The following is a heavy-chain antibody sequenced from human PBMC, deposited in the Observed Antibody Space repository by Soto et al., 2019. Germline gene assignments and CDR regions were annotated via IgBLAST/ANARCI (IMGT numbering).Heavy chain of an antibody. CDR2: ITSNGDYT. V-gene: IGHV3-64*01. Sequence: EVQLVESGGGLVQPGETLRLSCAASGFTFSDYAMHWVRQAPGKGLEYVSAITSNGDYTYYANSVKGRFTISRDNSKNTLYLQMGSLRPEDMAIYYCARAHSSGWYMDWGQGTLVTVSS. J-gene: IGHJ4*02. CDR3: ARAHSSGWYMD. D-gene: IGHD6-19*01. CDR1: GFTFSDYA.